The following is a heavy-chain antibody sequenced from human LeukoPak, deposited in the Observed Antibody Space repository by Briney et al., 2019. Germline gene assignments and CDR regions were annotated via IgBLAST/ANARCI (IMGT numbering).Heavy chain of an antibody. D-gene: IGHD2-21*02. Sequence: SETLSLTCTVSGGSISSYYWSWIRQPPGKGLEWLGYIYYSGSTNYNPSLKSRVTISVDTSKNQFSLKLSSVTAADTAVYYCARGAYCGGDCDLAFQHWGQGTLVTVSS. J-gene: IGHJ1*01. V-gene: IGHV4-59*01. CDR3: ARGAYCGGDCDLAFQH. CDR2: IYYSGST. CDR1: GGSISSYY.